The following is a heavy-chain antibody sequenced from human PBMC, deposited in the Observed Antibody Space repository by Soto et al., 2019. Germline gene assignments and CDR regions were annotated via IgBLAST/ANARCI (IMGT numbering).Heavy chain of an antibody. CDR3: ARRTRYYYYGMDV. D-gene: IGHD1-1*01. CDR2: IYYSGGT. CDR1: CVSITSGGYY. J-gene: IGHJ6*02. Sequence: SETLSLTCPVSCVSITSGGYYLSLIRQHPGKGLEWIGYIYYSGGTYYNPSLKRRVTISVDTSKNQFSLKLSSVTAADTAVYYCARRTRYYYYGMDVWGQGTTVTVSS. V-gene: IGHV4-31*03.